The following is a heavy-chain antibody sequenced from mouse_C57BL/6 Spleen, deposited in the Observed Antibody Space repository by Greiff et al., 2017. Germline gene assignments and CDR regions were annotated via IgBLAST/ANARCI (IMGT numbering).Heavy chain of an antibody. D-gene: IGHD2-5*01. CDR1: GYTFTDYY. V-gene: IGHV1-26*01. Sequence: EVQLQQSGPELVKPGASVKISCKASGYTFTDYYMNWVKQSHGKSLEWIGDINPNNGGTSYNQKFKGKATLTVDKSSSTAYMELRSLTSEDSAVYYCARRDSNYSWNAMDYWGQGTSVTVSS. J-gene: IGHJ4*01. CDR2: INPNNGGT. CDR3: ARRDSNYSWNAMDY.